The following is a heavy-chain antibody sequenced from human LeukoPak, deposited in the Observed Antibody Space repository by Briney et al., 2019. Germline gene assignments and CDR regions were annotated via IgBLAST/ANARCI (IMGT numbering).Heavy chain of an antibody. J-gene: IGHJ5*02. V-gene: IGHV4-38-2*02. CDR3: AREPPGSSQKP. Sequence: PSETLSLTCTVSGYSISSGYYWGWIRQPPGKGLEWIGSIYHSGSTYYNPSLKSRVTISVDTSKNQFSLKLSSVTAADTAVYYCAREPPGSSQKPWGQGTLVTVSS. CDR1: GYSISSGYY. CDR2: IYHSGST. D-gene: IGHD3-10*01.